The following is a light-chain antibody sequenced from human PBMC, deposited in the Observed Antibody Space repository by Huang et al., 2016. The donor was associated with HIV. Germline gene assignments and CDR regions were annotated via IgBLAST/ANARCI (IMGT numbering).Light chain of an antibody. V-gene: IGKV3-15*01. CDR2: DAS. CDR3: QQYNDWPPLT. J-gene: IGKJ4*01. Sequence: EIEMTQSPAILSVSPGERATLSCRASESVNSDLVWYLQNPGQAPRIRIYDASTRAIGIPAKLNGTGSGTEFSLSISNLQSDDFGVYYCQQYNDWPPLTFGGGTKVEI. CDR1: ESVNSD.